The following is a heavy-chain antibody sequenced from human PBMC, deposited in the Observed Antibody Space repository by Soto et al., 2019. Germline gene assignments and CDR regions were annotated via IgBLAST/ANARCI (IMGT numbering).Heavy chain of an antibody. CDR2: IYYTGGT. Sequence: SDTLSLTCTVSGGSLSGGSYSWTRIPQPPGKGLEWIGYIYYTGGTTYNPSLKSRVIISLDTSKNQFSLNLSSVTAADTAVYYCGRGRPYGGTYYWGQGPLVTVYS. CDR1: GGSLSGGSYS. D-gene: IGHD5-12*01. V-gene: IGHV4-61*01. J-gene: IGHJ4*02. CDR3: GRGRPYGGTYY.